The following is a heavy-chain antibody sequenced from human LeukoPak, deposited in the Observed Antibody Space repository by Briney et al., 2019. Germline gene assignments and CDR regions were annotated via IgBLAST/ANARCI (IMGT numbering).Heavy chain of an antibody. V-gene: IGHV1-46*01. CDR3: ARPARTSWFYYYGMDV. CDR2: INPSGDRT. J-gene: IGHJ6*02. D-gene: IGHD6-13*01. CDR1: GYTFSSVY. Sequence: ASVKVSCKASGYTFSSVYMHWVRQAPGQGPEWIGVINPSGDRTTDGQKFQGRVNMPTDTSTSTFYMELSSLTSDDTAVYYCARPARTSWFYYYGMDVRGPGTSVTVSS.